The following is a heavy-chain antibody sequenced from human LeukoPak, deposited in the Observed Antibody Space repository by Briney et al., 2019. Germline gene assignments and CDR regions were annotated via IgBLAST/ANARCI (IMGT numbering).Heavy chain of an antibody. CDR2: ISSSSSYI. CDR3: ARDDSGGPLVDY. V-gene: IGHV3-21*01. Sequence: PGGSLRLSCAASGFTFSSYSMNWVRQAPGKGLEWVSSISSSSSYIYYADSVKGRFTISRDNAKNSLYLQMNSLRAEDTAVYYCARDDSGGPLVDYWGQGTLVTVSS. J-gene: IGHJ4*02. D-gene: IGHD3-22*01. CDR1: GFTFSSYS.